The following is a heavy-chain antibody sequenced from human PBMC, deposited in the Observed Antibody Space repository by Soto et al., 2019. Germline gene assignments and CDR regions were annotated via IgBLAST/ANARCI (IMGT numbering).Heavy chain of an antibody. V-gene: IGHV4-4*02. D-gene: IGHD1-1*01. CDR3: AREKHTKGTGYAFDI. Sequence: QVQLQESGPGLVKPSGTLSLTCAVSGGSISSSNWWSWVRQPPGKGLEWIGEIYHSGSTNYNPSLKSQVTISVDKSKNQFSLKLSSVTAADTAVYYCAREKHTKGTGYAFDIWGQGTMVTVSS. CDR1: GGSISSSNW. J-gene: IGHJ3*02. CDR2: IYHSGST.